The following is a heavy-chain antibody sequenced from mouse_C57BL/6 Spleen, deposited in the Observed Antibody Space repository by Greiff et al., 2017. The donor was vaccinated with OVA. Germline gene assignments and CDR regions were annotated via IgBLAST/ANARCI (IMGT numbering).Heavy chain of an antibody. CDR3: ARELAYGNYEDYYAMDY. CDR2: IDPNSGGT. V-gene: IGHV1-72*01. Sequence: QVQLQQSGAELVKPGASVKLSCKASGYTFTSYWMHWVKQRPGRGLEWIGRIDPNSGGTKYNEKFKSKATLTVDKPSSTAYMQLSSLTSEDSAVYYCARELAYGNYEDYYAMDYWGQGTSVTVSS. CDR1: GYTFTSYW. D-gene: IGHD2-1*01. J-gene: IGHJ4*01.